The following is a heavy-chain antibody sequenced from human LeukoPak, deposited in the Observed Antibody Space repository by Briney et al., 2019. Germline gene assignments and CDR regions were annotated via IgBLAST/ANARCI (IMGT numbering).Heavy chain of an antibody. D-gene: IGHD3-22*01. Sequence: PSETLSLTCAVYGGSFSGYYWSWIRQPPGKGLEWIGEINHSGSTNYNPSLKSRVTISVDTSKNQFSLKLSSVTAADTAVYYCARTKFDSSGYYPNWFDPWGQGTLVTVSS. CDR3: ARTKFDSSGYYPNWFDP. J-gene: IGHJ5*02. V-gene: IGHV4-34*01. CDR1: GGSFSGYY. CDR2: INHSGST.